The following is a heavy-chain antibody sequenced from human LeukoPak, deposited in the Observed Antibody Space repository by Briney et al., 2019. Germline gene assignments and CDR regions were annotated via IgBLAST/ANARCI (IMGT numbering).Heavy chain of an antibody. D-gene: IGHD3-9*01. Sequence: GGSLRLSCAASGFTFSSYGMHWVRQAPGKGLEWVAVISYDGSNKYYADSVKGRFTIARDNSKNTLYLQMNSLRAEDTAVYYCAKEYDDILTGYSGGFDYWGQGTLVTVSS. CDR3: AKEYDDILTGYSGGFDY. CDR1: GFTFSSYG. J-gene: IGHJ4*02. CDR2: ISYDGSNK. V-gene: IGHV3-30*18.